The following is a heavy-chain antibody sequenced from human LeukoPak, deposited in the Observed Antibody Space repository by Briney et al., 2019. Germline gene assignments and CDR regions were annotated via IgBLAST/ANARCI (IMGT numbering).Heavy chain of an antibody. J-gene: IGHJ4*02. CDR1: GFTFSSYS. Sequence: PGGSLRLSCAASGFTFSSYSMNWVRQAPGKGLEWVSSISSSSSYIYYADSVKGRFTISRDNAKNSLYLQMNSLRAEDTAVYYCARDHPAYYGDDVDYWGQGTLVTVSS. CDR3: ARDHPAYYGDDVDY. V-gene: IGHV3-21*01. CDR2: ISSSSSYI. D-gene: IGHD4-17*01.